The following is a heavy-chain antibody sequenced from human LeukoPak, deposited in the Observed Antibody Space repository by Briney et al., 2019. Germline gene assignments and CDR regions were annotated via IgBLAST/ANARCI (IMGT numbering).Heavy chain of an antibody. D-gene: IGHD2-2*01. V-gene: IGHV1-69*06. J-gene: IGHJ6*04. Sequence: SVKVSCKASGDTFSTYAFNWVRQAPGQGLEWTGGIVPISDTTNYAQTSQGRVTITADKSTNTVYMELSSLTSEGTGVYYCARGASVRVVPMSYYYAMDVWGEGTTVIVSS. CDR3: ARGASVRVVPMSYYYAMDV. CDR1: GDTFSTYA. CDR2: IVPISDTT.